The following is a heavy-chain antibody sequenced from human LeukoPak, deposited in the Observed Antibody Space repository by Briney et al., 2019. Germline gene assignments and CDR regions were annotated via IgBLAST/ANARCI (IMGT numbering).Heavy chain of an antibody. CDR3: ARASRGHDY. CDR2: IYYSGNT. CDR1: GGSISNYY. J-gene: IGHJ4*02. D-gene: IGHD3-10*01. Sequence: SETLSLTCTVSGGSISNYYWSWIRQPPGKGLEWIGYIYYSGNTNYNPSLKSRVTISVDTSKNQFSLKLTSVTAADTAVYYCARASRGHDYWGQGTLVTVSS. V-gene: IGHV4-59*01.